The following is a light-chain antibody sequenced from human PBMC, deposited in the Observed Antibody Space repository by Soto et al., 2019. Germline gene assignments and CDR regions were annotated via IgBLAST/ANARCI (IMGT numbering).Light chain of an antibody. CDR1: QSISSTY. CDR2: AAS. CDR3: QQYYASSWT. V-gene: IGKV3-20*01. Sequence: EIVLTQSPGTLSLSPGERATLSCRASQSISSTYLAWYRQKPGQAPRLFIYAASSRATGIPDRFSGSGSGTDFTLTISRLEPEDFAVYYCQQYYASSWTFGQGTKVDIK. J-gene: IGKJ1*01.